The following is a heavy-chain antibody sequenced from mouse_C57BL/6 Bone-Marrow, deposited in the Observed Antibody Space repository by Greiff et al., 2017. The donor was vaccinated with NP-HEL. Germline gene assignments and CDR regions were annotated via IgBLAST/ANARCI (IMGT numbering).Heavy chain of an antibody. Sequence: ESGPGLVKPSQSLSLTCSVTGYSITSGYYWNWIRQFPGNKLEWMGYISYDGSNNYNPSLKNRISITRDTSKNQFFLKLNSVTTEDTATYYCAREGLYCGSEEPPYYFDYWGQGTTLTVSS. CDR2: ISYDGSN. J-gene: IGHJ2*01. CDR3: AREGLYCGSEEPPYYFDY. V-gene: IGHV3-6*01. D-gene: IGHD1-1*01. CDR1: GYSITSGYY.